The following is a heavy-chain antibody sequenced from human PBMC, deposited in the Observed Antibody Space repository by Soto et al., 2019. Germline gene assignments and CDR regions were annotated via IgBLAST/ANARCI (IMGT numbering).Heavy chain of an antibody. D-gene: IGHD1-26*01. CDR1: GFTFSSYW. J-gene: IGHJ2*01. CDR3: AREPLGRPDWYFDL. V-gene: IGHV3-74*01. Sequence: EVQLVESGGGLVQPGGSLRLSCAASGFTFSSYWMHWVRQGRGKGLVWVSRINSDGSSTSYADSVKGRFTISRDNAKNTLYLQLNSLRAEDTAVYYCAREPLGRPDWYFDLWGRGTLVTVSS. CDR2: INSDGSST.